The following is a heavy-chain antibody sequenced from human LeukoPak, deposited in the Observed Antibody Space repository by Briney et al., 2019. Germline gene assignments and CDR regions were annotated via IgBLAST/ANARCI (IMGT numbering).Heavy chain of an antibody. CDR3: ARDHYYDSSGYTFRH. CDR1: GGSISNYY. D-gene: IGHD3-22*01. Sequence: SETLSLTCTASGGSISNYYWSWIRQPPGKGLEWIGYIYYRGSTSYNPSLKSRVTMSVDTSMNQFSLKLSSVTAADTAVYYCARDHYYDSSGYTFRHWGQGTLVTVSS. J-gene: IGHJ1*01. V-gene: IGHV4-59*01. CDR2: IYYRGST.